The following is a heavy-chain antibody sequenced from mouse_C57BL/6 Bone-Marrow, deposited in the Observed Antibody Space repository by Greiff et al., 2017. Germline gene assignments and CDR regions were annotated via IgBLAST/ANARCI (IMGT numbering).Heavy chain of an antibody. CDR2: IDPENGDT. D-gene: IGHD2-3*01. V-gene: IGHV14-4*01. CDR3: TTCIYDGYYWFAY. J-gene: IGHJ3*01. Sequence: EVQLQQSGAELVRPGASVKLSCTASGFNIKDDYMHWVKQRPEQGLEWIGWIDPENGDTEYASKFQGKATITADTSSNTAYLQLSSLTSEDTAVDYYTTCIYDGYYWFAYWGQGTLVTVSA. CDR1: GFNIKDDY.